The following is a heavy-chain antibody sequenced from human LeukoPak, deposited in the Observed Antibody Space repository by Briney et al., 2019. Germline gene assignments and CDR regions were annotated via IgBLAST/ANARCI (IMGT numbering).Heavy chain of an antibody. V-gene: IGHV1-2*02. CDR3: VPSASASYFVY. J-gene: IGHJ4*02. D-gene: IGHD3-10*01. Sequence: ASVKVSCKTSGYSFINYYMHWVRQAPGQGPEWMGRINPRSGDTNYAQKFQGRVTMTRDTSISTAYMELNRLRSDDTAVYFCVPSASASYFVYWGQGTLVTVSS. CDR1: GYSFINYY. CDR2: INPRSGDT.